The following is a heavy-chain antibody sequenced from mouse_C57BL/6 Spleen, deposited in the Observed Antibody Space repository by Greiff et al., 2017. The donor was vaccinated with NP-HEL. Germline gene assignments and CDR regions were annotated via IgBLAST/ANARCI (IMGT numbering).Heavy chain of an antibody. V-gene: IGHV1-69*01. Sequence: VQLQQPGAELVMPGASVKLSCKASGYTFTSYWMHWVKQRPGQGLEWIGEIDPSDSYTNYNQKFKGKSTLTVDKSSSTAYMQLSSLTSEDSAVYYCAREPVYGSRRGFAYWGQGTLVTVSA. CDR2: IDPSDSYT. J-gene: IGHJ3*01. CDR1: GYTFTSYW. CDR3: AREPVYGSRRGFAY. D-gene: IGHD1-1*01.